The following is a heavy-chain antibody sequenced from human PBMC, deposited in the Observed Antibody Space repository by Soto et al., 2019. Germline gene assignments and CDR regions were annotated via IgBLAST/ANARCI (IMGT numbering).Heavy chain of an antibody. CDR1: GYPFTTYG. CDR2: ISGYNGDT. D-gene: IGHD2-8*01. CDR3: AKNGQPPYYSYVLDV. Sequence: QGQLVQSEAEVKKPGASVKVSCKASGYPFTTYGISWVRQAPGQGLEWMGWISGYNGDTNYAQKFQGRVTMTIDTSTGTSEKEVSILTSDDSAVYYCAKNGQPPYYSYVLDVWGQGTKVTVSS. V-gene: IGHV1-18*01. J-gene: IGHJ6*02.